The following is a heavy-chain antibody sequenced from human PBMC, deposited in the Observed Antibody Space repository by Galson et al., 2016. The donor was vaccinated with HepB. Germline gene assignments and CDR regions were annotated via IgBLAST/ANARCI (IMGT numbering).Heavy chain of an antibody. D-gene: IGHD6-6*01. J-gene: IGHJ4*02. CDR1: GFTFNNFP. CDR2: ISYDGTNT. V-gene: IGHV3-30-3*01. CDR3: ARDKFPQLPLAYLDF. Sequence: SLRLACAASGFTFNNFPMHWVRQAPGKGLEWVALISYDGTNTFYADSVKGRFTVSRDNSRNTLYLDMNTLRPDDSATYFRARDKFPQLPLAYLDFWGQGTLVTVSS.